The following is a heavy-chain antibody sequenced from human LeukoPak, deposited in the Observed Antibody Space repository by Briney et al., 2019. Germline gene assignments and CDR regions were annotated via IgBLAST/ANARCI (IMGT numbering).Heavy chain of an antibody. V-gene: IGHV4-59*01. CDR3: AFGGSGYTHYYYYYYMDV. CDR2: IYYSGST. D-gene: IGHD3-3*01. CDR1: GGSISSYY. J-gene: IGHJ6*03. Sequence: PETLSLTCTVSGGSISSYYWSWIRQPPGKGLEWIGYIYYSGSTNYNPSLKSRVTISVDTSKNQFSLKLSSVTAADTAVYYCAFGGSGYTHYYYYYYMDVWGKGTTVTVSS.